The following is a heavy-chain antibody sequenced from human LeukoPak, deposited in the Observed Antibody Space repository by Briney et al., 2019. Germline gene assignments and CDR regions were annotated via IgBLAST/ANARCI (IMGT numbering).Heavy chain of an antibody. V-gene: IGHV1-24*01. CDR1: GYTLTELS. CDR2: FDPEDGET. J-gene: IGHJ4*02. Sequence: GASVKVSCKISGYTLTELSMHWVRQAPGKGLEWMGGFDPEDGETIYAQKFQGRVTMTEDTSTDTAYMELSSLRSEDTAVYYCATFLVGATTFDYWGQGTLVTVSS. CDR3: ATFLVGATTFDY. D-gene: IGHD1-26*01.